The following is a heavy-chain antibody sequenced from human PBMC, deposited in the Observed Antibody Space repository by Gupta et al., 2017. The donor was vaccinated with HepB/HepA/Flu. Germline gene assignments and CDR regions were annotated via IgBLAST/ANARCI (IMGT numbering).Heavy chain of an antibody. Sequence: QVQLVQSGAEVKKPGSSVKLSCKASGATFSSYAISWVRQAPGQGLEWMGGIIPIFGTANYAQKFQGRVTITADESTSTAYMELSSLRSEDTAVYYCARGFTNKPYYSYYMDVWGKGTTVTVSS. CDR1: GATFSSYA. CDR2: IIPIFGTA. CDR3: ARGFTNKPYYSYYMDV. D-gene: IGHD1/OR15-1a*01. V-gene: IGHV1-69*01. J-gene: IGHJ6*03.